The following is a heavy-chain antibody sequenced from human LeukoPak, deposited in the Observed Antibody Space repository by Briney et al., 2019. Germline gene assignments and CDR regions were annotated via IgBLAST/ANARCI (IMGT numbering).Heavy chain of an antibody. Sequence: ASVKVSCKASAYTFTSYGFTWVRQPPGQGREWMGWISAYSGNTNYAQTLQGRVTITTAASTSTASLDLRSLRLEAAAVLEFSRDGGISAAGTGDYWGQGTLVTVSS. CDR2: ISAYSGNT. CDR3: SRDGGISAAGTGDY. D-gene: IGHD6-13*01. J-gene: IGHJ4*02. V-gene: IGHV1-18*01. CDR1: AYTFTSYG.